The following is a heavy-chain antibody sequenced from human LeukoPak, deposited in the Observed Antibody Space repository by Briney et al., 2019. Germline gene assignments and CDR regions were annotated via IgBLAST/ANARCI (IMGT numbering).Heavy chain of an antibody. D-gene: IGHD4-17*01. CDR3: ARDPDYGDDVTFDY. Sequence: ASVKVSCKASGYTFTSYDINWVRQATGQGLEWMGWMNPNSGNTGYAQKFQGRVTMTRDTSTSTVYMELSSLRSEDTAVYYCARDPDYGDDVTFDYWGQGTLVTVSS. CDR1: GYTFTSYD. CDR2: MNPNSGNT. V-gene: IGHV1-8*01. J-gene: IGHJ4*02.